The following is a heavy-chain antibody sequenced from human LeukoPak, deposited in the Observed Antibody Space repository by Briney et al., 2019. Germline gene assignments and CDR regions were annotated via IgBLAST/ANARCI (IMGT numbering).Heavy chain of an antibody. CDR3: AKGPGDYGMDV. V-gene: IGHV3-23*01. CDR1: GFTFSSYA. Sequence: PGGSLRLSCAASGFTFSSYAMSWVRQAPGMGLEWVSAISGSGGSTYYADSVKERFTLSRDNSKTTLYLQMNCLKADDTAVYYSAKGPGDYGMDVWGQGTTVTLSS. J-gene: IGHJ6*02. CDR2: ISGSGGST.